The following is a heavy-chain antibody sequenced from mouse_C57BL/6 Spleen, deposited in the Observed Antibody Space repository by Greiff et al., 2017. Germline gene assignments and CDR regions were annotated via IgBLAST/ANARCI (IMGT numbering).Heavy chain of an antibody. Sequence: EVMLVESGGGLVQPGGSMKLSCVASGFTFSNYWMNWVRQSPEKGLEWVAQIRLKSDNYATHYAESVKGRFTISSDDSKSSVYLQMNNLRAEDTGIYYCTRYGNYAWYFDVWGTGTTVTVSS. D-gene: IGHD2-1*01. CDR1: GFTFSNYW. J-gene: IGHJ1*03. V-gene: IGHV6-3*01. CDR2: IRLKSDNYAT. CDR3: TRYGNYAWYFDV.